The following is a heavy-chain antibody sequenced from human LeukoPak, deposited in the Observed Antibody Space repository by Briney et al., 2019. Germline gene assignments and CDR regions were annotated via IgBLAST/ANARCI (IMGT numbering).Heavy chain of an antibody. Sequence: PGGSLRLSCAASGFTFSSYAMHWVRQAPGKGLEWVAVISYDGSNKYYADSVKGRFTISRDNSKNTLYLQMNSLRAEDTAVYYCARGIIGDFGEFRPLPDYWGQGILVTVSS. CDR1: GFTFSSYA. D-gene: IGHD3-10*01. J-gene: IGHJ4*02. V-gene: IGHV3-30-3*01. CDR2: ISYDGSNK. CDR3: ARGIIGDFGEFRPLPDY.